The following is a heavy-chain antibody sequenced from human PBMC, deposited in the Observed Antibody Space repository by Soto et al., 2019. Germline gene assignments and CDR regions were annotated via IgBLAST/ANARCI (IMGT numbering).Heavy chain of an antibody. D-gene: IGHD3-9*01. J-gene: IGHJ6*03. Sequence: GGSLRLSCAASGFTFSDYYMSWIRQAPGKGLEWVSYISSSGSTIYYADSVKGRFTISRDNAKNSLYLQMNSLRAEDTAVYYCARYGYFDWAHYYYYYMDVWGKGTTVTVSS. CDR2: ISSSGSTI. CDR3: ARYGYFDWAHYYYYYMDV. CDR1: GFTFSDYY. V-gene: IGHV3-11*01.